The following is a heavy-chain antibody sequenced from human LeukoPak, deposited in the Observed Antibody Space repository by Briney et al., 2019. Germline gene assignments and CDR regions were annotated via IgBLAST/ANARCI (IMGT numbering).Heavy chain of an antibody. CDR3: AREKRTVTTEFDY. CDR1: GFTFSSYG. Sequence: GGSLRLSCAASGFTFSSYGMHWVRQAPGKGLEWVAVISYDGSNKYYADSVKGRFTISRDNSKNTLYLQMNSLRAEDTAVYYCAREKRTVTTEFDYWGQGTLVTVSS. CDR2: ISYDGSNK. D-gene: IGHD4-17*01. V-gene: IGHV3-30*03. J-gene: IGHJ4*02.